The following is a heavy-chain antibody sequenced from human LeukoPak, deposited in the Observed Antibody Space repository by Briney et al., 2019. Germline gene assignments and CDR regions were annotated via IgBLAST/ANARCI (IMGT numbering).Heavy chain of an antibody. D-gene: IGHD5-18*01. J-gene: IGHJ6*03. CDR2: IIPIFGTA. Sequence: ASVKVSCKASGGTFSSYAISWVRQAPGQGLEWMGGIIPIFGTANYAQKFQGRVTITTDESTSTAYMELSSLRSEDTAVYYCARDFGYSYGGYYYMDVWGKGTTVTVS. CDR3: ARDFGYSYGGYYYMDV. V-gene: IGHV1-69*05. CDR1: GGTFSSYA.